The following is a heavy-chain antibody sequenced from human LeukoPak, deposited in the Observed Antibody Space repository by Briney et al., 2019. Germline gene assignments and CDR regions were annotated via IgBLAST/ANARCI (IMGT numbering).Heavy chain of an antibody. D-gene: IGHD2-8*02. Sequence: SETLSPTCPVSGGSTNSQYWSWIRQPPGKGLEWIGYISYSGSTNYNPSLKSRVTISVDTSKNQFSLELSSVTAADTAVYYCERHRSIDYWYWGPVTLVTVSS. CDR3: ERHRSIDYWY. CDR2: ISYSGST. V-gene: IGHV4-59*08. CDR1: GGSTNSQY. J-gene: IGHJ4*02.